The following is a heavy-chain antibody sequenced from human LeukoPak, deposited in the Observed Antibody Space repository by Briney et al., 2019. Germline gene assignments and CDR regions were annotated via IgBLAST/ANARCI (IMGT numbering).Heavy chain of an antibody. Sequence: ASVKVSFTASGDNFNTYGISWVRQAPGPGLEWMGWISSSTGNTKYAQKLQDRVTMTTDTSTSTAYLYLRNLRSDDTAVYYCVRLPLGYCSSTSCLDWGQGTLVTVSS. CDR3: VRLPLGYCSSTSCLD. D-gene: IGHD2-2*01. CDR2: ISSSTGNT. J-gene: IGHJ4*02. CDR1: GDNFNTYG. V-gene: IGHV1-18*01.